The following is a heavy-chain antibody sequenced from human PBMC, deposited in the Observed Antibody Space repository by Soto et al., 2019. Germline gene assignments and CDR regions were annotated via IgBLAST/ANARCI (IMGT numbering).Heavy chain of an antibody. CDR1: GFSFSSYA. CDR3: ARDARYYDSSGYPDY. Sequence: GGSLRLSCAASGFSFSSYAMHWVRQAPGKGLEWVAVISYDGSNKYYADSVKGRFTISRDNSKNTLYLQMNSLRAEDTAVYYCARDARYYDSSGYPDYWGQGTLVTVSS. V-gene: IGHV3-30-3*01. D-gene: IGHD3-22*01. J-gene: IGHJ4*02. CDR2: ISYDGSNK.